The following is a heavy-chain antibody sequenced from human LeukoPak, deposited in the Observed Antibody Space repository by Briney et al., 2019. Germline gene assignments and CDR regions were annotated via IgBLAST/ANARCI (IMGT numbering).Heavy chain of an antibody. D-gene: IGHD2-2*01. CDR2: IYPGDSDK. Sequence: GESLKISCKGSGYSFTSYWIGWVRQMPGKGLGWMGIIYPGDSDKRYSPSFQGQVTISADKSISTAHLQWSSLEASDTATYYCARRYCSSTNCYAFDVWGQGTMVTVSS. V-gene: IGHV5-51*01. J-gene: IGHJ3*01. CDR1: GYSFTSYW. CDR3: ARRYCSSTNCYAFDV.